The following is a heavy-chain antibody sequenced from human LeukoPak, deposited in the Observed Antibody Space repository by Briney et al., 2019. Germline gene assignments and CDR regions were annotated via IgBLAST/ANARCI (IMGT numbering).Heavy chain of an antibody. CDR1: GFTFSSYG. V-gene: IGHV3-30*18. CDR2: ISYDGSNK. CDR3: AKDRNLLWFGELSSAKDY. Sequence: LSGGSLRLSCAASGFTFSSYGMHWVRQAPGKGLEGVAVISYDGSNKYYADSVKGRFTISRDNSKNTLYLQMNSLRAEDTAVYYCAKDRNLLWFGELSSAKDYWGQGTLVTVSS. D-gene: IGHD3-10*01. J-gene: IGHJ4*02.